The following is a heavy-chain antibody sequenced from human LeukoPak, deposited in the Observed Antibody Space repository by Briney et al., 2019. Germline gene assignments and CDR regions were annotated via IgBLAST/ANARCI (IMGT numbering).Heavy chain of an antibody. V-gene: IGHV3-7*01. CDR1: GFTFSSYW. CDR2: IKQDGSEK. CDR3: ARVGSYNTGYYSL. D-gene: IGHD3-9*01. J-gene: IGHJ4*02. Sequence: GGSLRLSCAASGFTFSSYWMSWVRQAPGKGLEWVANIKQDGSEKYYVDSAKGRFTISRDNAKNSLYLQINSLRAEDTAVYYCARVGSYNTGYYSLWGQGTLVTVSS.